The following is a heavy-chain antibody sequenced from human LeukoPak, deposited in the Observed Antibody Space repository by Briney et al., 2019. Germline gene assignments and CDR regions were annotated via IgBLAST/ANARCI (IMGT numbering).Heavy chain of an antibody. Sequence: SETLSLTCAVYDGSFSGYSWTWIRQPPGKGLEWIGEINHSGSTNYNPSLKSRVTISVDTSKNQFSLKLSSVTAADTAVYYCARHSPVGIFYFDYWGQGTLVTVSS. V-gene: IGHV4-34*01. CDR3: ARHSPVGIFYFDY. CDR1: DGSFSGYS. D-gene: IGHD1-26*01. CDR2: INHSGST. J-gene: IGHJ4*02.